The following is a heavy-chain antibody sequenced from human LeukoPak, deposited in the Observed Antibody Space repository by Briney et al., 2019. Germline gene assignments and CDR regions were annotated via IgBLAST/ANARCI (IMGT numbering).Heavy chain of an antibody. J-gene: IGHJ4*02. D-gene: IGHD3-10*01. Sequence: GGSLRLSCAASGFTFSSYWMTWFRQAPGKGLEWVANIKQDGTEIFYVDSVRGRFIISRDNAENSLYLQMNSLRVEDTAVYYCARTPDGADYWGQGTLVTVSS. CDR2: IKQDGTEI. CDR3: ARTPDGADY. CDR1: GFTFSSYW. V-gene: IGHV3-7*01.